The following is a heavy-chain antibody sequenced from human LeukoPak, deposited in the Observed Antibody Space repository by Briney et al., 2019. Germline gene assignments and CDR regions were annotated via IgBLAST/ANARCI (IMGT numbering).Heavy chain of an antibody. CDR1: GGSLRSDRHN. J-gene: IGHJ6*03. D-gene: IGHD2-15*01. CDR3: ARDLGGYPFFMDV. Sequence: TSETLSLTCSVSGGSLRSDRHNWAWVRQSADKGLEHIGSVDQTGSPYYNPPLKSRVTISVDTSNKQFSLNLTSVTAAETAVYYCARDLGGYPFFMDVWGKGITVTVSS. V-gene: IGHV4-39*07. CDR2: VDQTGSP.